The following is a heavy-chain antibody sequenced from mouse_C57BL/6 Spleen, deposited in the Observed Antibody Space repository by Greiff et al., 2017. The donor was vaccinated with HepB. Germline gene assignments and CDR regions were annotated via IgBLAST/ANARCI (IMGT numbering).Heavy chain of an antibody. CDR2: IDPSDSET. J-gene: IGHJ4*01. V-gene: IGHV1-52*01. Sequence: QVQLQHPGAELVRPGSSVKLSCKASGYTFTSYWMHWVKQRPIQGLEWIGNIDPSDSETHYNQKFKDKATLTVDKSSSTAYMQLSSLTSEDSAVYYCARAYYGNYDYAMDYWGQGTSVTVSS. D-gene: IGHD2-10*01. CDR3: ARAYYGNYDYAMDY. CDR1: GYTFTSYW.